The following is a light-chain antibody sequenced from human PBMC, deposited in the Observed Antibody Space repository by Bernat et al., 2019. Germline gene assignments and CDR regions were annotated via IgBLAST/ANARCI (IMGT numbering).Light chain of an antibody. Sequence: DIQLTQSPPFLSASVGDRVTITCRASQVSGTYLAWYQKKPGKAPKLLIYGASTLQTGVPSRFSGSGSGTEFTLTIASLQPEDGATYFCQQLDRFPITFGQGTQLEIK. CDR3: QQLDRFPIT. J-gene: IGKJ5*01. CDR1: QVSGTY. V-gene: IGKV1-9*01. CDR2: GAS.